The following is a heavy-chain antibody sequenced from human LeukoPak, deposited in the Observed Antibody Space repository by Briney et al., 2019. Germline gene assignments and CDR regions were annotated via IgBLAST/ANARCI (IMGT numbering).Heavy chain of an antibody. CDR3: TTTIYGSGKAGY. Sequence: PGGSLRLSCAASGFTFSDSAIHWVRQASGKGLEWVGRIRGSSNSYATDYAASVDGRFTISRDDSKNTAYLQMNSLRTDDTAVYYCTTTIYGSGKAGYWGQGTLVTVSS. CDR1: GFTFSDSA. D-gene: IGHD3-10*01. J-gene: IGHJ4*02. V-gene: IGHV3-73*01. CDR2: IRGSSNSYAT.